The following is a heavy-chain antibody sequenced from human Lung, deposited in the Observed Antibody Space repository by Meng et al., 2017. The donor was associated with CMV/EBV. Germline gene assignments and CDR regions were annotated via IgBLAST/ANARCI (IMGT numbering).Heavy chain of an antibody. D-gene: IGHD2-2*01. CDR3: ARGRDIVVVPAVSGSWFDP. CDR1: GGSFSGYY. Sequence: LXXAVYGGSFSGYYWSWIRQPPGKGLEWIGEINHSGSTNYNPSLKSRVTISVDTSKNQFSLKLSSVTAADTAVYYCARGRDIVVVPAVSGSWFDPXGQGXLVTVS. CDR2: INHSGST. J-gene: IGHJ5*02. V-gene: IGHV4-34*01.